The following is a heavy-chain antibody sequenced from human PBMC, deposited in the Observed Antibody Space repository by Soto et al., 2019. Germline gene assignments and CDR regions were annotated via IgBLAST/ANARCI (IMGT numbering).Heavy chain of an antibody. V-gene: IGHV4-39*01. CDR3: ARRPKSLYGDYNDY. J-gene: IGHJ4*02. D-gene: IGHD4-17*01. CDR2: IYYSGTT. CDR1: GGSISSSSYY. Sequence: QLPLQESGPGLVKPSETLSLTCTVSGGSISSSSYYWGWIRQPPGKGLEWIGSIYYSGTTYYNLSLKSRLTISVDTSKNQFSLKLSSVTAADTAVYYGARRPKSLYGDYNDYWGQGTPVTVSS.